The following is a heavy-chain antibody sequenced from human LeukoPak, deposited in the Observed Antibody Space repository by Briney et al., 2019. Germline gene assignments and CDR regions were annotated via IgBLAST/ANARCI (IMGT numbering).Heavy chain of an antibody. J-gene: IGHJ4*02. D-gene: IGHD2-21*01. CDR1: GFSISSTYY. V-gene: IGHV4-38-2*01. CDR3: ARINAPVATFDY. CDR2: IAHSGNT. Sequence: SETLSLTCAVSGFSISSTYYGAWIRQTPGKGLEWIATIAHSGNTYYISSLESRLTISLDTSKRHFSLRLTSVTAADTAVYYCARINAPVATFDYWGLGTLVAVSS.